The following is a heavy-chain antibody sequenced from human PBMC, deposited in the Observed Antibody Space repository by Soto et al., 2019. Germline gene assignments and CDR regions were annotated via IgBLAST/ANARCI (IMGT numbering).Heavy chain of an antibody. CDR1: GGTFSSYA. CDR2: IIPIFGTA. D-gene: IGHD3-10*01. Sequence: SVKVSCKASGGTFSSYAISWVRQAPGQGLEWMGGIIPIFGTANYAQKFQGRVTITADESTSTAYMELSSLRSEDTAVYYCASDPLPAGRGVPYYYYGMDVWGQVTTVTVSS. CDR3: ASDPLPAGRGVPYYYYGMDV. V-gene: IGHV1-69*13. J-gene: IGHJ6*02.